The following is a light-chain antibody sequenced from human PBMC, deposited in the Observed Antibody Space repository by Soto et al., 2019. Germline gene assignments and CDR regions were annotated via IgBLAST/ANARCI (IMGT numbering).Light chain of an antibody. V-gene: IGKV3-15*01. Sequence: EIVMTQSPATLSVSPGERATLSCRASQSVSDNLAWYQKKPGQAPRLLIYGASTRATGIPARFSGSGSGTEFTLTILSLQSEDFAVYYCQQSNNWPYTFGQGTKVDI. CDR1: QSVSDN. CDR2: GAS. J-gene: IGKJ2*01. CDR3: QQSNNWPYT.